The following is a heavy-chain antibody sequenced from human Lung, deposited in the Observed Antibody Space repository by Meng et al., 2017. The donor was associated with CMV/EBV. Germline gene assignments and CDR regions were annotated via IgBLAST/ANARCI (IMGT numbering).Heavy chain of an antibody. CDR3: TTQTVTYCSSTSCSDY. V-gene: IGHV3-15*01. CDR2: IKSKTDGGTT. CDR1: TFSNAW. D-gene: IGHD2-2*01. Sequence: TFSNAWMSWVRQAPGKGLEWVGRIKSKTDGGTTDYAAPVKGRFTISRDDSKNTLYLQMNSLKTEDTAVHYCTTQTVTYCSSTSCSDYWGQGTLVTVSS. J-gene: IGHJ4*02.